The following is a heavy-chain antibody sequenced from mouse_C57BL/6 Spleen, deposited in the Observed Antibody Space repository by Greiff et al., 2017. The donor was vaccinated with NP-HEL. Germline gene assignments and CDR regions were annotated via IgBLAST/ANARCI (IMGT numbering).Heavy chain of an antibody. CDR1: GYTFTDYY. J-gene: IGHJ2*01. CDR3: ARVVVATDY. CDR2: INPNNGGT. V-gene: IGHV1-26*01. D-gene: IGHD1-1*01. Sequence: VQLQQSGPELVKPGASVKISCKASGYTFTDYYMNWVKQSHGKSLEWIGDINPNNGGTSYNQKFKGKATLTVDKSSSTAYMELRSLTSEDSAVYYCARVVVATDYWGQGTTLTVSS.